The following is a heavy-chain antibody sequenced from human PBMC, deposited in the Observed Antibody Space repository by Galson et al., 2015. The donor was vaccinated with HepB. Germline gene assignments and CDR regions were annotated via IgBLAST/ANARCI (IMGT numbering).Heavy chain of an antibody. CDR2: ISYDGSNK. CDR1: GFTFSSYG. V-gene: IGHV3-30*18. CDR3: AKDRYMGRVATIY. Sequence: SLRLSCAASGFTFSSYGMHWVRQAPGKGLEWVAVISYDGSNKYYADSVKGRFTISRDNSKNTLYLQMNSLRAEDTAVYYCAKDRYMGRVATIYWGQGTLVTVSS. D-gene: IGHD5-12*01. J-gene: IGHJ4*02.